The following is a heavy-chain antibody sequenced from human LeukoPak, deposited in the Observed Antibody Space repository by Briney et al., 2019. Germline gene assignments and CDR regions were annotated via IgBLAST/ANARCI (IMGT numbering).Heavy chain of an antibody. CDR2: INWNGGST. J-gene: IGHJ3*02. CDR1: GFIFDNYG. V-gene: IGHV3-20*04. Sequence: PGGSLRLSCAASGFIFDNYGMNWVRQAPGKGLEWVSGINWNGGSTAYADSVKGRFTTSRDNAKNSLFLQMNSLRAEDTALYYCASRTWGISTFDIWGQGTMVTVSS. CDR3: ASRTWGISTFDI. D-gene: IGHD7-27*01.